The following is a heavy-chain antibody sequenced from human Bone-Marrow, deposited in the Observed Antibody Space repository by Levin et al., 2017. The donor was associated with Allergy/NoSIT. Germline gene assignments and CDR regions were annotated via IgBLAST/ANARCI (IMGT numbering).Heavy chain of an antibody. Sequence: KISCKASGGTFSSYAISWVRQAPGQGLEWMGGIIPIFGTANYAQKFQGRVTITADESTSTAYMELSSLRSEDTAVYYCARGHLSPYSSSSPSDYYYGMDVWGQGTTVTVSS. J-gene: IGHJ6*02. CDR2: IIPIFGTA. CDR3: ARGHLSPYSSSSPSDYYYGMDV. D-gene: IGHD6-6*01. V-gene: IGHV1-69*01. CDR1: GGTFSSYA.